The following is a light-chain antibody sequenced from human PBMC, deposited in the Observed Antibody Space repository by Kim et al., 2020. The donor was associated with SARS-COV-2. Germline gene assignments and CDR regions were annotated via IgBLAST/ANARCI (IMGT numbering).Light chain of an antibody. CDR1: HSERGSN. J-gene: IGKJ5*01. V-gene: IGKV3-20*01. CDR3: QQYGNAPDT. CDR2: GAS. Sequence: PGEGATLTCSCRHSERGSNLVWCQQQKPGQAPRLLIYGASSRATGIPDRFSGSGSGTDFTLTISRLEPEDFAVYYCQQYGNAPDTFGQGTRLEIK.